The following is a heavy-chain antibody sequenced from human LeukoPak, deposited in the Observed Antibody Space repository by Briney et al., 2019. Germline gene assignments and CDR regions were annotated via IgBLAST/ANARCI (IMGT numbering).Heavy chain of an antibody. Sequence: PGGSLRLSCAGSGFTFSNAWMNWVRQAPGKGLEWVCRIKSKVDGGTTDYAAPVKGRFTISRDDPKNTVYLQMNSLKTEDTAVYYCSTGGYYEDYWGQGTLVTVSS. V-gene: IGHV3-15*01. CDR1: GFTFSNAW. D-gene: IGHD3-22*01. CDR2: IKSKVDGGTT. CDR3: STGGYYEDY. J-gene: IGHJ4*02.